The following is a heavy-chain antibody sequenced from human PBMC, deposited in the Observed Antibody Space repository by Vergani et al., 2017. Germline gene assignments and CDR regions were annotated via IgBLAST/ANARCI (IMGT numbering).Heavy chain of an antibody. V-gene: IGHV3-23*01. D-gene: IGHD4-11*01. CDR1: GFTFSSFA. CDR2: ISTSGGST. J-gene: IGHJ4*02. CDR3: AKGSPIYSNYYPGDY. Sequence: EVQLLESGGGLVQPGGSLRLSCAASGFTFSSFAMSWVRQAPGKGLEWVSTISTSGGSTYYADSVRGRFTISRDNSRNTLYLQMNSLRAEDTAVYYCAKGSPIYSNYYPGDYGGQGTLVTVSS.